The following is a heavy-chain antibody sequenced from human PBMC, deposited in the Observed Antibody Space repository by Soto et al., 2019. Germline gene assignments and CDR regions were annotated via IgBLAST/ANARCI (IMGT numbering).Heavy chain of an antibody. CDR2: MNPNSGNT. V-gene: IGHV1-8*01. CDR3: ARDYGGNLGYYYYGMDV. Sequence: AAVKGSCKASGYTFTSYDINWVRQATGQGLEWMGWMNPNSGNTGYAQKFQGRVTMTRNTSISTAYMELSSLRSEDTAVYYCARDYGGNLGYYYYGMDVWGQGTTVTVSS. J-gene: IGHJ6*02. CDR1: GYTFTSYD. D-gene: IGHD4-17*01.